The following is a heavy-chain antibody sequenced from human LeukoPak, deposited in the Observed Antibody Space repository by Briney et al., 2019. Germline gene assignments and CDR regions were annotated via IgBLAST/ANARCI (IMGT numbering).Heavy chain of an antibody. CDR1: GFTFSSYG. V-gene: IGHV3-33*01. Sequence: GGSLRLSCAASGFTFSSYGMHWVRQAPGKGLEWVAVIWYDGSNKYYADSVKGRFTISRDNSKNTLYLQMNSLRAEDTAVYYCARAGGSYDYFDYWGQGTLVTVSS. J-gene: IGHJ4*02. CDR3: ARAGGSYDYFDY. D-gene: IGHD1-26*01. CDR2: IWYDGSNK.